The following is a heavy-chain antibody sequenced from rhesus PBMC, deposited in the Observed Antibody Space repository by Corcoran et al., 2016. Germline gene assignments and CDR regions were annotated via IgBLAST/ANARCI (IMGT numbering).Heavy chain of an antibody. CDR1: GASISSNW. D-gene: IGHD6-31*01. CDR2: INGKSGST. V-gene: IGHV4-80*01. Sequence: QVQLQESGPGLVKPSETLSLPCTVSGASISSNWWSWIRQPPGQGLEWIEEINGKSGSTNNNPSLKSRVTISKDASKNQFSLKLSSVTAADTAVYYCARDRSRIAAAGTGGYWGQGVLVTVSS. J-gene: IGHJ4*01. CDR3: ARDRSRIAAAGTGGY.